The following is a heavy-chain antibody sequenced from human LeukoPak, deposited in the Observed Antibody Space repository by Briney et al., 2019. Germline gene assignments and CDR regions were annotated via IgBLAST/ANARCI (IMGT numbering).Heavy chain of an antibody. CDR2: IDPSDSST. Sequence: GESLKISCQGSGSRFTSYQISWLRPMPGKGLEWMGAIDPSDSSTNHSPSFQGHVTLSADKSISTAYLQWRRLKASDTAMYYCAIAAHYYYVWCFDLWGRGTLITVSS. CDR1: GSRFTSYQ. V-gene: IGHV5-10-1*01. D-gene: IGHD3-22*01. CDR3: AIAAHYYYVWCFDL. J-gene: IGHJ2*01.